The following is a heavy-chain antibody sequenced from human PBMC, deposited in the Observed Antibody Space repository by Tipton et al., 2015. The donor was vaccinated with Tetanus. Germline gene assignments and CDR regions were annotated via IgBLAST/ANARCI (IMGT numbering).Heavy chain of an antibody. V-gene: IGHV4-4*07. J-gene: IGHJ5*02. CDR3: ARDRGDTGTVNWFDP. D-gene: IGHD1-1*01. CDR1: GGSIGSQY. Sequence: TLSLTCTVSGGSIGSQYWSWIRKPAGKGLEWIGRTYNRGTTTSNPSLKSRGTISVDTSENHMSLRLISVTAADTAVYYCARDRGDTGTVNWFDPWGQGTLVTVSS. CDR2: TYNRGTT.